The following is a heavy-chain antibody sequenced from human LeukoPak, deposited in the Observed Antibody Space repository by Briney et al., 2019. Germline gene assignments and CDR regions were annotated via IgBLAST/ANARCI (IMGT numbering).Heavy chain of an antibody. V-gene: IGHV3-30*18. CDR1: GFTFSSYG. D-gene: IGHD6-19*01. Sequence: GGSLRLSCAASGFTFSSYGMHWVRQAPGKGLEWVAVISYDGSNKYYADSVKGRFTISRDNSKNTLYLQMNSLRAEDTAVYYCAKEGYSSGWYRDYYSDYWGQGTLVTVSS. J-gene: IGHJ4*02. CDR2: ISYDGSNK. CDR3: AKEGYSSGWYRDYYSDY.